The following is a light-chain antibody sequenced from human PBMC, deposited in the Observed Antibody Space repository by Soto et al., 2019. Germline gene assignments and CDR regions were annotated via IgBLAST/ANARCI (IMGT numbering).Light chain of an antibody. J-gene: IGLJ3*02. CDR1: RSNIGSNL. Sequence: QSVLTQPPSASGTPGQRVTISCSGSRSNIGSNLVNWYQQLPGTAPKLLMYNNNQRPSGVPDRFSGSKSGTSASLAISGLQSEDEADYHCAAWDNSLNGRVFGGGTKLTVL. CDR2: NNN. V-gene: IGLV1-44*01. CDR3: AAWDNSLNGRV.